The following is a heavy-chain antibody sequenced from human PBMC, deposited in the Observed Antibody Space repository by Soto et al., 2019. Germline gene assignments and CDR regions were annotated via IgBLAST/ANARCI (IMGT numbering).Heavy chain of an antibody. CDR3: TGEGASGY. J-gene: IGHJ4*02. CDR1: GFTFSSYG. CDR2: ISYDGSTK. D-gene: IGHD2-8*02. V-gene: IGHV3-30*03. Sequence: QVQLVESGGGVVQPGRSLRLSCAASGFTFSSYGMHWVRQAPGKGLEWVAVISYDGSTKYYADSVKGRFSISRDNSKNTLYLEMNSLRADDPAVYYCTGEGASGYWGQGTLVTVSS.